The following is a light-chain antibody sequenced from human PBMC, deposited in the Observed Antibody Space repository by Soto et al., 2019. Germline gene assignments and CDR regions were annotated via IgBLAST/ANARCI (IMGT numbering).Light chain of an antibody. CDR2: EVS. V-gene: IGKV2D-29*01. CDR1: QSLLHSDGKTY. J-gene: IGKJ2*01. CDR3: MQITQLPYT. Sequence: DIVMTQSPLSLSVTPGRPASISCSQSLLHSDGKTYLNWYVQKPGQPPQLLIYEVSNRFSGVPDRFSGSGSGTDFTLKISRVEAEDVGVYYCMQITQLPYTFGQGTKLEIK.